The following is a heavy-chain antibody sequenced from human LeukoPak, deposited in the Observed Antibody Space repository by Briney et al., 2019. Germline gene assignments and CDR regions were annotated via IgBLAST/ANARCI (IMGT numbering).Heavy chain of an antibody. D-gene: IGHD2-21*01. CDR1: GYSINNGYY. V-gene: IGHV4-38-2*02. CDR3: ASLPRGDLMWVAFDI. Sequence: PSETLSLTCTVSGYSINNGYYWGWIRQPPGKGLEWIGSIYHSGSTYYNPSLKSRVTISVDTSKNQFSLKLSSVTAADTAVYYCASLPRGDLMWVAFDIWGQGTMVTVSS. CDR2: IYHSGST. J-gene: IGHJ3*02.